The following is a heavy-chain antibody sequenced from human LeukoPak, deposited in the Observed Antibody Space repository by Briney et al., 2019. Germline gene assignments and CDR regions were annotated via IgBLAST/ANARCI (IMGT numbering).Heavy chain of an antibody. D-gene: IGHD2-2*01. CDR3: AGYPYYYYYMDV. V-gene: IGHV4-39*01. J-gene: IGHJ6*03. Sequence: PSETLSLTCTVSGGSISSSSYYWGWIRQPPGKGLEWIGSIYYSGSTYYNPSLKSRATISVDTSKNQFSLKLSSVTAADTAVYYCAGYPYYYYYMDVWGKGTTVTVSS. CDR2: IYYSGST. CDR1: GGSISSSSYY.